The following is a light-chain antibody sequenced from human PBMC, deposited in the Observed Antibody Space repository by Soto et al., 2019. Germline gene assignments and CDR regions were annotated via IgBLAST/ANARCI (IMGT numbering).Light chain of an antibody. Sequence: QSALTQPASVSGSPGQSINFSCTGTSSDVGGYNYVSWYQQRPGKAPKLLIYGVSDRPSGVSGRFSGSKSDNTASLTISGLQAEDEADYYCSSYTSSSTYVVFGGGTKLTVL. CDR2: GVS. J-gene: IGLJ2*01. V-gene: IGLV2-14*03. CDR1: SSDVGGYNY. CDR3: SSYTSSSTYVV.